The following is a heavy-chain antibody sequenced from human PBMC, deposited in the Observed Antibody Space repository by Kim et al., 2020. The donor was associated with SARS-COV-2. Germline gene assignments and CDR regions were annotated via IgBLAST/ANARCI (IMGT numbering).Heavy chain of an antibody. J-gene: IGHJ6*02. D-gene: IGHD3-22*01. CDR3: ARTYYYDSSGYYRTYYYYGMDV. CDR1: GGSFSGYY. Sequence: SETLSLTCAVYGGSFSGYYWSWIRQPPGKGLEWIGEINHSGSTNYNPSLKSRVTISVDTSKNQFSLKLSSVTAADTAVYYCARTYYYDSSGYYRTYYYYGMDVWGQGTTVTVSS. CDR2: INHSGST. V-gene: IGHV4-34*01.